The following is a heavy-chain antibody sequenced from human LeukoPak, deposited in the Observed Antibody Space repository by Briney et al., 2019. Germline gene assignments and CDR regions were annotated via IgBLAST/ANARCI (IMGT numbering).Heavy chain of an antibody. D-gene: IGHD2-2*01. CDR3: ARDALRGYCSSTSCRYWYFDL. CDR2: INHSGST. V-gene: IGHV4-34*01. J-gene: IGHJ2*01. CDR1: GGSFSGYY. Sequence: SETLSLTCAVYGGSFSGYYWSWIRQPPGKGLEWIGEINHSGSTNYNPSLKSRVTISVDTPKNQFSLKLSSVTAADTAVYYCARDALRGYCSSTSCRYWYFDLWGRGTLVTVSS.